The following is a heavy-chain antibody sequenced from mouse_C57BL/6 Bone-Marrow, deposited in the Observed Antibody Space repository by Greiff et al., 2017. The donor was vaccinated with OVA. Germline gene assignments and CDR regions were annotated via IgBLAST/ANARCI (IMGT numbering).Heavy chain of an antibody. J-gene: IGHJ2*01. D-gene: IGHD2-1*01. CDR1: GFTFNTYA. CDR3: VRERVYGNPYYFDY. Sequence: DVKLVESGGGLVQPKGSLKLSCAASGFTFNTYAMHWVRQAPGKGLEWVARIRSKSSNYATYYADSVKDRFTISRDDSQSMLYLQMNNLKTEDTAMYYCVRERVYGNPYYFDYWGQGTTLTVSS. V-gene: IGHV10-3*01. CDR2: IRSKSSNYAT.